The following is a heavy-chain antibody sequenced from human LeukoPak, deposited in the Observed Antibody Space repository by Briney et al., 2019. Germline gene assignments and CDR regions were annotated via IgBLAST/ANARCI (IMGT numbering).Heavy chain of an antibody. CDR2: ISGSVGST. CDR1: GVTFSSYA. CDR3: AKDLSGSRIAAAVDI. J-gene: IGHJ3*02. V-gene: IGHV3-23*01. D-gene: IGHD6-13*01. Sequence: GGCLRLSCAASGVTFSSYAMSWVRQAPGKGLGWGSAISGSVGSTYYEDPVKGRFTIPRDNPKNTLYLQMNSLRAEDTAVYYCAKDLSGSRIAAAVDIWGQGTMVTVSS.